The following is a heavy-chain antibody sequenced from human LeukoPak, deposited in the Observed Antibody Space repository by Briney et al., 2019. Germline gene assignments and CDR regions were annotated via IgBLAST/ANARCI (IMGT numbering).Heavy chain of an antibody. Sequence: ASVKVSCKTSGYTFTNNAINWVRQAPGRGLEWMGWINTNTGNPSYAQGFFTGRYVFSLDTSASTAYLQINGLKADDTAVYYCGRDPKLGIRGYTYGYIDHWGQGTLLTVAS. D-gene: IGHD5-18*01. J-gene: IGHJ4*02. CDR2: INTNTGNP. CDR1: GYTFTNNA. V-gene: IGHV7-4-1*02. CDR3: GRDPKLGIRGYTYGYIDH.